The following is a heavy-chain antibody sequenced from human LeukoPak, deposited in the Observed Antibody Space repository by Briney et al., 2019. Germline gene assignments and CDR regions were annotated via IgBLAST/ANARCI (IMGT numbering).Heavy chain of an antibody. Sequence: SESLSLTCTVACGSISSSYWSWIRQPPGNGLEWIGYIYYSGRTNYNRSIKSRVNMSVDASKNQFALRLSYVTAADTAVYYWAREGDSSGWYFDYWGQGTLVTVS. CDR2: IYYSGRT. V-gene: IGHV4-59*01. J-gene: IGHJ4*02. CDR1: CGSISSSY. D-gene: IGHD6-19*01. CDR3: AREGDSSGWYFDY.